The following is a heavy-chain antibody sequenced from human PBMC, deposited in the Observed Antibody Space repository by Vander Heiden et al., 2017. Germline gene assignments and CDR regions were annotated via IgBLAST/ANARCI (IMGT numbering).Heavy chain of an antibody. CDR3: VRGYYGMDV. CDR1: GVTVNNNH. V-gene: IGHV3-53*01. Sequence: EVQLVESGGGLIQPGGSLRLSCAASGVTVNNNHMSWVRQAPGKGLEWVSVIYGGGTTVYADSVKGRFTVSRDNSKNTLSIQMKSLRADDTGVDDCVRGYYGMDVWGQGTTVTVSS. J-gene: IGHJ6*02. CDR2: IYGGGTT.